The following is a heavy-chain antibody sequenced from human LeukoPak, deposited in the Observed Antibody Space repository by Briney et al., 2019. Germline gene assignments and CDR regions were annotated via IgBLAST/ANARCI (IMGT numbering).Heavy chain of an antibody. D-gene: IGHD6-13*01. CDR2: IYHSGST. V-gene: IGHV4-4*02. J-gene: IGHJ4*02. CDR3: ARGRGSWYVGYFDY. CDR1: GDSISSSNW. Sequence: SGTLSLTCAVSGDSISSSNWWSWVRQPPGKGLEWIGEIYHSGSTNYNPSLNPSLKSRVTISVDKSKNQFSLKLSSVTAADTAVYYCARGRGSWYVGYFDYWGQGTLVTVSS.